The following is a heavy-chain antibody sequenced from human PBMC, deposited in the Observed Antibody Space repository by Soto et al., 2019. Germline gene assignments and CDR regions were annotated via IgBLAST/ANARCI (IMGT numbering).Heavy chain of an antibody. Sequence: PGGSLRLSCAASGFTFSSYAMSWVRQAPGKGLEWVSAISGSGGSTYYADSVKGRFTISRDNSKNTLYLQMNSLRAEDTAVYYFAREFYFLGIAVAGTVDYYYYGMDVWGQGTTVTVSS. CDR2: ISGSGGST. CDR1: GFTFSSYA. D-gene: IGHD6-19*01. J-gene: IGHJ6*02. CDR3: AREFYFLGIAVAGTVDYYYYGMDV. V-gene: IGHV3-23*01.